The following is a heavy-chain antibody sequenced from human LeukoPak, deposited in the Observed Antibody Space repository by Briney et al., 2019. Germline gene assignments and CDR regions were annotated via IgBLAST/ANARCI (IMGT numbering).Heavy chain of an antibody. J-gene: IGHJ4*02. CDR1: GFTFDDYA. D-gene: IGHD3-22*01. CDR2: INWNSGRR. V-gene: IGHV3-9*01. CDR3: ARRGYYDYSGFDY. Sequence: GGSLRLSCAASGFTFDDYAMHWVRQAPGKGLEWVSGINWNSGRRGYADSVKGRFTISRDNAKKSLYLQMKSLRAEDTAIYYCARRGYYDYSGFDYWGQGTLVTVSS.